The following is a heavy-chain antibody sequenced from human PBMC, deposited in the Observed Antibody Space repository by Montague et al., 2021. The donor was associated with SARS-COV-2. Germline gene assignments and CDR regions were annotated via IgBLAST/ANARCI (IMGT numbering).Heavy chain of an antibody. CDR3: ARSYVLRFLEWLPYFDY. V-gene: IGHV3-48*03. CDR1: GFTFSSYE. D-gene: IGHD3-3*01. J-gene: IGHJ4*02. Sequence: PRLSWAASGFTFSSYEMNWVRQAPGKGLEWVSYISSSGSTIYYADSVKGRFTISRDNAKNSLYLQMNSLRAEDTAVYYCARSYVLRFLEWLPYFDYWGQGTLVTISS. CDR2: ISSSGSTI.